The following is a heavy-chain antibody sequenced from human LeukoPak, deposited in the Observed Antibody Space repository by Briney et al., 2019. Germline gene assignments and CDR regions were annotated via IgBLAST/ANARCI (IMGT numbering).Heavy chain of an antibody. CDR3: ARRLIRDFRDAFDI. D-gene: IGHD4-11*01. Sequence: GESLKISCQGSGYSFSTDWIGWVRPMPGKGLEWMGMIYPATSQIRFSPSFQGQVTISADKSVTTAYLQWSSLQASDTAMYYCARRLIRDFRDAFDIWGQGTMVTVSS. CDR2: IYPATSQI. J-gene: IGHJ3*02. CDR1: GYSFSTDW. V-gene: IGHV5-51*01.